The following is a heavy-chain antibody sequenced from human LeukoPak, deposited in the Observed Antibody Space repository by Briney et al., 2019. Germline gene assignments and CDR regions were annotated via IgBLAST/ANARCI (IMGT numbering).Heavy chain of an antibody. J-gene: IGHJ6*02. D-gene: IGHD6-13*01. CDR2: IYSGGST. V-gene: IGHV3-53*01. Sequence: GGSLRLSCAASGFTFSSYAMSWVRQAPGKGLEWVSVIYSGGSTYYADSVKGRFTISRDNSKNTLYLQMNSLRAEDTAVYYCARDRIAAAGDSQPFNYYYYGMDVWGQGTTVTVSS. CDR3: ARDRIAAAGDSQPFNYYYYGMDV. CDR1: GFTFSSYA.